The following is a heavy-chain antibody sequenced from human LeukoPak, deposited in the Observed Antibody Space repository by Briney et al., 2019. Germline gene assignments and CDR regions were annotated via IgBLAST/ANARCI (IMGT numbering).Heavy chain of an antibody. V-gene: IGHV4-31*03. CDR1: GGSISSGGYY. J-gene: IGHJ6*02. D-gene: IGHD3-22*01. Sequence: PSETLSLTCTVSGGSISSGGYYWSWIRQHPGKGLEWIGYIYYSGSTYYNPSLKSRVTISVDTSKNQFSLKLSSVTAADTAVYYCASTYYYDSSGYFYGQPYYYYGMDVWGQGTTVTVS. CDR2: IYYSGST. CDR3: ASTYYYDSSGYFYGQPYYYYGMDV.